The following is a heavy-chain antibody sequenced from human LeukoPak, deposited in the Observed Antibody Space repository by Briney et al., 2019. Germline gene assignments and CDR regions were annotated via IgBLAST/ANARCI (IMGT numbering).Heavy chain of an antibody. CDR1: GFTFSSYS. J-gene: IGHJ4*02. V-gene: IGHV3-21*04. CDR2: ISSSSSYI. CDR3: TTGIAGVSAVWGY. D-gene: IGHD6-13*01. Sequence: PGGSLRLSCAASGFTFSSYSMNWVRQAPGKGLEWVSSISSSSSYIYYADSVKGRFTISRDNAKNSLYLQMNSLKTDDSAVYYCTTGIAGVSAVWGYWGQGTLVTVSS.